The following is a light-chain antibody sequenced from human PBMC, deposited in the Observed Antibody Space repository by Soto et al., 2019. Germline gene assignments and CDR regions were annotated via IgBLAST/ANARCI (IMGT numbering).Light chain of an antibody. J-gene: IGLJ2*01. CDR2: EVT. Sequence: QSALTQPASVSASPGQSITISCTGTSSDVGAYNYVSWYQQRPGKAPKLVIYEVTNRPSGVSNRFSASKSGNTASLTVSGLQAEDEADYYCISYTTSRTLIFGGGTKLTVL. V-gene: IGLV2-14*01. CDR3: ISYTTSRTLI. CDR1: SSDVGAYNY.